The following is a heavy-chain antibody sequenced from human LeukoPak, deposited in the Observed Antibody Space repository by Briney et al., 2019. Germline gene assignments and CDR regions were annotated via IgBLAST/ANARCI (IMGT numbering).Heavy chain of an antibody. CDR3: ARSCSGGSCYSELFDAFDI. Sequence: GRSLRVSCAASGFTISSYGMHWVRQAPGKGLEWVAVIWYDGSDKYYADSVKGRFTISRDNSKNTLYLQMNSLRAEDTAVYYCARSCSGGSCYSELFDAFDIWGQGTMVTVSS. CDR1: GFTISSYG. J-gene: IGHJ3*02. V-gene: IGHV3-33*01. CDR2: IWYDGSDK. D-gene: IGHD2-15*01.